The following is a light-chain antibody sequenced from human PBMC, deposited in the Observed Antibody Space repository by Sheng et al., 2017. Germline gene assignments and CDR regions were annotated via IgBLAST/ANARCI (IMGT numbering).Light chain of an antibody. CDR1: SSDVESSNL. Sequence: QSALTQPASVSGSPGQSIAISCTGTSSDVESSNLVSWYQQHPGKAPKLMIYEGSRRPSGVSNRFSGSKSGNTASLTISGLQAEDEADYYCSSYAGSSTFVLFGGGTKLTVL. CDR2: EGS. V-gene: IGLV2-23*03. J-gene: IGLJ2*01. CDR3: SSYAGSSTFVL.